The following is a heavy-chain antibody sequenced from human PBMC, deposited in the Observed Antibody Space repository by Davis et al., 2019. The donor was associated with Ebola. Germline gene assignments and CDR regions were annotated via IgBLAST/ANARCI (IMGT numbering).Heavy chain of an antibody. V-gene: IGHV3-23*01. CDR1: GFIFSSYA. Sequence: PGGSLRLSCAGSGFIFSSYAMSWVRQAPGKGLEWVSAISGSGGSTYYADSVKGRFTISRDNSKNTLYLQMNSLRAEDTAVYYCARPDYYDSSGYYYVEWGQGTLVTVSS. CDR3: ARPDYYDSSGYYYVE. D-gene: IGHD3-22*01. CDR2: ISGSGGST. J-gene: IGHJ4*02.